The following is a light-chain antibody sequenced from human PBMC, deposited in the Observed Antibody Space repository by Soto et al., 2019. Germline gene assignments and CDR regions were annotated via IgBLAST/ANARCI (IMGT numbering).Light chain of an antibody. J-gene: IGKJ4*01. CDR1: QSVSRN. CDR3: QQYNNWLT. V-gene: IGKV3-15*01. Sequence: EIVMTQSPATLSVSPGERATVSCRASQSVSRNLAWYQQKPGQAPRLLIYGASTRSTGIPARFSGSGSGTEFTLTITRLQYEDFAVYYCQQYNNWLTFGGGTKVEIK. CDR2: GAS.